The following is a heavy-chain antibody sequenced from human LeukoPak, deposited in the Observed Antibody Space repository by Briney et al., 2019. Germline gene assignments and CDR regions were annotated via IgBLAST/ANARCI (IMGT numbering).Heavy chain of an antibody. CDR3: AKETPNTGWFDP. J-gene: IGHJ5*02. CDR2: INPSGDGT. Sequence: GASVKVSCKASGHTFTTYCVHLVRQAPGQGLEWMGVINPSGDGTNYPQRFQGRVTLTRDTSTSTVYVELSSLRSEDTAIYYCAKETPNTGWFDPWGQGTLVTVSS. V-gene: IGHV1-46*01. D-gene: IGHD1-14*01. CDR1: GHTFTTYC.